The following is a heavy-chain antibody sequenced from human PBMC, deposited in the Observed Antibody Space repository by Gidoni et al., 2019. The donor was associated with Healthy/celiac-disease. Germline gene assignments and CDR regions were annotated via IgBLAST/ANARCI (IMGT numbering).Heavy chain of an antibody. Sequence: EVQLVESGGGLVKPGGSMGLSRAASGFTFRSHSMNWVRQAPGKGLEWVSSISSSISYIYYADSVKGRFTISRDNAKNSLYLQMNSLRAEDTAVYYCARDSLYGSGSYVQGDAFDIWGQGTMVTVSS. D-gene: IGHD3-10*01. V-gene: IGHV3-21*01. CDR1: GFTFRSHS. CDR2: ISSSISYI. CDR3: ARDSLYGSGSYVQGDAFDI. J-gene: IGHJ3*02.